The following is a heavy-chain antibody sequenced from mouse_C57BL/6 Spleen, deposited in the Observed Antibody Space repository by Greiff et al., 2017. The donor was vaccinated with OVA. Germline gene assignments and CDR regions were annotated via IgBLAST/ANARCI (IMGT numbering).Heavy chain of an antibody. Sequence: VQLQQSGAELVRPGASVKLSCTASGFNIKDYYMHWVKQRPEQGLEWIGRIDPEDGDTEYAPQFQGKATMTADTSSNTAYLQLSSLTSEDTAVYYCLYYGSSYTWFAYWGQGTLVTVSA. CDR2: IDPEDGDT. J-gene: IGHJ3*01. V-gene: IGHV14-1*01. CDR1: GFNIKDYY. CDR3: LYYGSSYTWFAY. D-gene: IGHD1-1*01.